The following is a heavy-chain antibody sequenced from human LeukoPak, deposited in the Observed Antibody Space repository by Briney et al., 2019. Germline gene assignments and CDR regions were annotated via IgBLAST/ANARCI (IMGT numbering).Heavy chain of an antibody. D-gene: IGHD6-13*01. J-gene: IGHJ4*02. Sequence: GGTLRLSCAASGFTFSSYGMSWVRQAPGKGLEWVSAISGSGGSTYYADSVKGRFTISRDNSKNTLYLQMNSLRAEDTAVYYCARDLMGIAYRGAFYYWGQGTLVTVSS. CDR3: ARDLMGIAYRGAFYY. V-gene: IGHV3-23*01. CDR2: ISGSGGST. CDR1: GFTFSSYG.